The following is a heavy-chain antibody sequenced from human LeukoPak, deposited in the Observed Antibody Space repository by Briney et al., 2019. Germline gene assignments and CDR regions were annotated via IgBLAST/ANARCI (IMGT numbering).Heavy chain of an antibody. CDR3: ARETVTGTDYYYMDV. CDR1: GFTVSSNY. J-gene: IGHJ6*03. D-gene: IGHD4-11*01. Sequence: GGSLRLSCAASGFTVSSNYMSWVRQAPGKGLEWVSVIYSGGSTYYADSVKGRFTISRDNSKNTLYLQMNSLRAEDTAVYYCARETVTGTDYYYMDVWGKGTTVTVSS. CDR2: IYSGGST. V-gene: IGHV3-53*01.